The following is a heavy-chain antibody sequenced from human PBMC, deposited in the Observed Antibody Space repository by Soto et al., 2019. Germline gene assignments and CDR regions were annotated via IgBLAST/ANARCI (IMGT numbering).Heavy chain of an antibody. CDR3: ARSLPGTYGAFDL. D-gene: IGHD1-7*01. CDR2: ISGSGGSST. V-gene: IGHV3-23*01. J-gene: IGHJ3*01. CDR1: GFTFSSYA. Sequence: EVQLLESGGGLVQPGGSLRLSCAASGFTFSSYAMSWVRQAPGKGLEWVSSISGSGGSSTSYADSVKGRFTISRDNAKNTMNLQMDSLRAEDTAVYYCARSLPGTYGAFDLWGQGTMVTVSS.